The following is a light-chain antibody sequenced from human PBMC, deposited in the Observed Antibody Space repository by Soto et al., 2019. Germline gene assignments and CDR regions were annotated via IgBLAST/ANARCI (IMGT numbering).Light chain of an antibody. CDR1: QSVSNNY. CDR3: QHYGSSSSWT. V-gene: IGKV3-20*01. CDR2: GAS. J-gene: IGKJ1*01. Sequence: IVLTQSPGTLSLSPLEIATLSCMPSQSVSNNYLAWYQQKPGQAPRLLIYGASNRATGIPDRFSGSGSGTDFTLAISRLETEDFAVYFCQHYGSSSSWTFGQGTKV.